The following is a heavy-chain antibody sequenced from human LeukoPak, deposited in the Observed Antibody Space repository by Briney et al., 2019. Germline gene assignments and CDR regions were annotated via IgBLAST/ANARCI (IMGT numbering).Heavy chain of an antibody. CDR1: GFTFSSYA. Sequence: GGSLRLSCAASGFTFSSYAMHWVRQAPGKGLEWVAVISYDGSNKYYADSVKGRFTISRDNSKITLYLQMNSLRAEDTAVYYCAKEGEDAFDIWGQGTMVTVSS. D-gene: IGHD3-16*01. CDR3: AKEGEDAFDI. V-gene: IGHV3-30*04. CDR2: ISYDGSNK. J-gene: IGHJ3*02.